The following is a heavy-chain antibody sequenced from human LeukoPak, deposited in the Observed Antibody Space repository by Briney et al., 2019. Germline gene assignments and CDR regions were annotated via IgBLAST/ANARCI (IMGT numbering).Heavy chain of an antibody. CDR2: ISSSGSTT. Sequence: PGGSLRLSCAASGSTVTNNHMNWVRQAPGKGLEWVSYISSSGSTTYYADSVKGRFTISRDNAKNSLFLQMNSLRAEDTAVYFCARMFEFWGQGTLVTVSS. V-gene: IGHV3-48*03. J-gene: IGHJ4*02. CDR3: ARMFEF. CDR1: GSTVTNNH.